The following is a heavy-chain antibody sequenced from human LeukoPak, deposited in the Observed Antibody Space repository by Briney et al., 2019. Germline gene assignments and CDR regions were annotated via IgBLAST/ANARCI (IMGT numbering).Heavy chain of an antibody. J-gene: IGHJ4*02. Sequence: PGRSLRLTCAASGFTFSSFGMHWVRQAPGKGLEWVAVIWYDGSNKNYADSVKGRFTISRDNSKNTLYLQMNSLRAEDTAVYYCARDRRSGSYYEVGFDYWGQGTPVTVSS. CDR1: GFTFSSFG. CDR2: IWYDGSNK. D-gene: IGHD1-26*01. CDR3: ARDRRSGSYYEVGFDY. V-gene: IGHV3-33*01.